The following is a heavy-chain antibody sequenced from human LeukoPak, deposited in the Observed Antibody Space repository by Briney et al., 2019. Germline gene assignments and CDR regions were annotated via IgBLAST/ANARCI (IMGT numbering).Heavy chain of an antibody. J-gene: IGHJ4*02. V-gene: IGHV3-23*01. D-gene: IGHD3-3*01. CDR1: GFTFSSYA. CDR2: ISGSGGST. Sequence: GGSLRLSCAASGFTFSSYAMSWVRQAPGKGLEWVSAISGSGGSTYYADSVRGRFTISRDNSKNTLYLQMNSLRAEDTAVYYCAKGMYYDFWSGYSSFDYWGQGTLVTVSS. CDR3: AKGMYYDFWSGYSSFDY.